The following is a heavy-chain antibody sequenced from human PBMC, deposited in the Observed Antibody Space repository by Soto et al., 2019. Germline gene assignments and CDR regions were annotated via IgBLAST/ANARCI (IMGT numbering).Heavy chain of an antibody. CDR2: IIPILGIA. Sequence: ASVKVSCKASGGTFSSYTISWVRQAPGQGLEWMGRIIPILGIANYAQKFQGRVTITADKSTSTAYMELSSLRSEDTAVYYCARDVGTMVRVESRGPDYWGQGTLVTVSS. CDR3: ARDVGTMVRVESRGPDY. CDR1: GGTFSSYT. J-gene: IGHJ4*02. D-gene: IGHD3-10*01. V-gene: IGHV1-69*04.